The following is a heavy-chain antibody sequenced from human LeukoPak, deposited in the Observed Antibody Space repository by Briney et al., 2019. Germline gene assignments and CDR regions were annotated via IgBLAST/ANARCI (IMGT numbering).Heavy chain of an antibody. V-gene: IGHV4-34*01. D-gene: IGHD1-26*01. CDR1: GGSFSGYY. J-gene: IGHJ4*02. CDR3: ATTTIRLGY. CDR2: INHSGST. Sequence: PSETLSLTCAVYGGSFSGYYWSWIRQPPGKGLEWIGEINHSGSTNYNPSLKSRVTISVDTSKNQFSLKLSSVTAADTAVYYCATTTIRLGYWGQGTLATVSS.